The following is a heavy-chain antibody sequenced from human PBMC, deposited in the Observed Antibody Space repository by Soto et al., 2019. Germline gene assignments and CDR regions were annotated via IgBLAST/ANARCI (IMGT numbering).Heavy chain of an antibody. CDR3: AREMATIKDYYYGIDV. CDR2: IYYSGST. D-gene: IGHD5-12*01. CDR1: GGSISSGGYY. Sequence: QVQMQESSPGLVKPSQTLSLTCTVSGGSISSGGYYWSWIRQHPGKGLEWIGYIYYSGSTYYNPSLKSRVTISVDTSKNQFSLKLSSVTAADTAVYYCAREMATIKDYYYGIDVWGQGTTVTVSS. J-gene: IGHJ6*02. V-gene: IGHV4-31*03.